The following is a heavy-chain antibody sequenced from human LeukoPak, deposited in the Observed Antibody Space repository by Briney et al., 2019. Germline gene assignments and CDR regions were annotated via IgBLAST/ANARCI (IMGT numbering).Heavy chain of an antibody. Sequence: ASVKVPCKASGYTFTSYDINWVRQATGQGLEWMGWMNPNSGNTGYAQKFQGRVTMTRNTSISTAYMELSSLRSDDTAVYYCARDPNSSGLFDYWGQGTLVTVSS. CDR3: ARDPNSSGLFDY. CDR1: GYTFTSYD. V-gene: IGHV1-8*01. D-gene: IGHD6-19*01. CDR2: MNPNSGNT. J-gene: IGHJ4*02.